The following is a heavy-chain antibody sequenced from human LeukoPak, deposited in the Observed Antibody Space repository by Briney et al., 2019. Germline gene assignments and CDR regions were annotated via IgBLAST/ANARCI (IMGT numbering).Heavy chain of an antibody. J-gene: IGHJ5*02. CDR3: ARDHSPGWFDP. CDR2: VSGDGGTT. CDR1: GFTFSSSW. V-gene: IGHV3-74*03. Sequence: GGSLRLSCAASGFTFSSSWMHWVRQAPGKGLVCISRVSGDGGTTAYADSVKGRFTISRDNAKNALYLEMNSLRAEDTAVYYCARDHSPGWFDPWGQGTLVTVSS. D-gene: IGHD4-11*01.